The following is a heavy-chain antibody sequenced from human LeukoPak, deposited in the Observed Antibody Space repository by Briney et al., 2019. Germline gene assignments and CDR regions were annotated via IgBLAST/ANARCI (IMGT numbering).Heavy chain of an antibody. CDR2: IYYNGDT. Sequence: SETLSLTCTVSSGSISNYYWSWIRQSPGKGLEWIGYIYYNGDTKYNPSLRSRVTIPVDTSENQFSLKLNSVTAADTAVYFCASAYTSIWYYFDHWGPGTLVTVSS. D-gene: IGHD2-21*01. V-gene: IGHV4-59*01. CDR3: ASAYTSIWYYFDH. CDR1: SGSISNYY. J-gene: IGHJ4*02.